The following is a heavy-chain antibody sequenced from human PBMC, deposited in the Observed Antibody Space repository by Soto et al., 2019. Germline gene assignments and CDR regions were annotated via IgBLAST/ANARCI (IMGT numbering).Heavy chain of an antibody. D-gene: IGHD6-19*01. V-gene: IGHV1-2*02. CDR3: ARASGIAVAGSPHYGMDV. J-gene: IGHJ6*02. CDR1: GYTFTGYY. Sequence: QVQLVQSGAEVKKPGASVKVSCKASGYTFTGYYMHWVRQAPGQGLEWMGWINPNSGGTNYARKFQGRVTMTRDTSISTAYMELSRLRSDDTAVYYCARASGIAVAGSPHYGMDVWGQGTTVTVSS. CDR2: INPNSGGT.